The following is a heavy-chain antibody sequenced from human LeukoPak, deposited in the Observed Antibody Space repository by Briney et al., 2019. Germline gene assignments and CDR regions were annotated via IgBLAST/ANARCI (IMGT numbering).Heavy chain of an antibody. Sequence: SETLSLTCSVSGGSISRYYWSWIRQAAGKGLEWVGRISTSEGTRYNPSLKSRVTMSADTSKNELSLKLSFVTAADTAVYHCARDLQFLCTDIYCSYGVDVWGRGTTVTVSS. V-gene: IGHV4-4*07. D-gene: IGHD2-8*02. CDR1: GGSISRYY. CDR3: ARDLQFLCTDIYCSYGVDV. J-gene: IGHJ6*02. CDR2: ISTSEGT.